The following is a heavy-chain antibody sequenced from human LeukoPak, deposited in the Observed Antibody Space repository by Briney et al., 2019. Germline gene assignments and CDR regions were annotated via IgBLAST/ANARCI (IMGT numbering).Heavy chain of an antibody. J-gene: IGHJ3*02. V-gene: IGHV4-59*01. CDR1: GGSISSYY. CDR2: IYYSGST. CDR3: ARGQWLVLWAFDI. Sequence: SETLSLTCTVSGGSISSYYWSWIRQPPGKGLEWIGYIYYSGSTNYNPSLKSRVTISVDTSKNQFSLKLSSVTAADTAVYYCARGQWLVLWAFDIWGQGTMVTVSS. D-gene: IGHD6-19*01.